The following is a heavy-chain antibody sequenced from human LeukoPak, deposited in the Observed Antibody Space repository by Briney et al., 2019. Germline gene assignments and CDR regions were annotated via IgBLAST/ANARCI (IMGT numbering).Heavy chain of an antibody. Sequence: ASVKVSCKASGDALTTYGIIWVRQAPGQGLEWVGWISGYNGATHEAQSVMGRVTMTTDTSTNTAYMELRSLRYDDTAVYYCARSGHGDYVNYYYGMDVWGQGTTVIVSS. CDR3: ARSGHGDYVNYYYGMDV. V-gene: IGHV1-18*01. CDR1: GDALTTYG. CDR2: ISGYNGAT. J-gene: IGHJ6*02. D-gene: IGHD4-17*01.